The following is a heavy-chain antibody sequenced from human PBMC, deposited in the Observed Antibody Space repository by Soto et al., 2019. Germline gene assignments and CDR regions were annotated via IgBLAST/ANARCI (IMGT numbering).Heavy chain of an antibody. V-gene: IGHV3-23*01. Sequence: LRLSCSTSEFTFRNYAMSWVRQAPGKGLEWVSVISTTGDTTYYADSVKGRFTISRDNSKNTLYLQMNSLRAEDTAVYYCARDGYCSGGSCYSVPVFDYWGQGTLVTVSS. J-gene: IGHJ4*02. D-gene: IGHD2-15*01. CDR2: ISTTGDTT. CDR1: EFTFRNYA. CDR3: ARDGYCSGGSCYSVPVFDY.